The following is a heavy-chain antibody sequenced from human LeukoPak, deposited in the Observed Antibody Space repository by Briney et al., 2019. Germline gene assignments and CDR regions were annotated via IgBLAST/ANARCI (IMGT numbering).Heavy chain of an antibody. CDR1: GGSFRGYY. CDR2: IYYSGST. CDR3: AGTSKWLAFDY. Sequence: AETLSLTCAVYGGSFRGYYWSWVRQPPGKALEWIGNIYYSGSTNYNPSLKSRVTISLDTANNQFSLKLSSVTAADTAVYYCAGTSKWLAFDYWGQGTLVTVSS. V-gene: IGHV4-59*01. J-gene: IGHJ4*02. D-gene: IGHD6-19*01.